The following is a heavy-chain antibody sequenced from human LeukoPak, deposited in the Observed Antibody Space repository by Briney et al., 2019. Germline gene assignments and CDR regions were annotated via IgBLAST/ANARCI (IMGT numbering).Heavy chain of an antibody. Sequence: GGSLRLSCAASGFTFSNYAMSWVRQAPGKGLEWVSVISGGGGTTYYADSVKGRFTISRDNSKNTLYLQMNSLRAEDTAVYYCAKDKYSSSWYGYFQHWGQGTLVTVSS. CDR3: AKDKYSSSWYGYFQH. V-gene: IGHV3-23*01. CDR1: GFTFSNYA. J-gene: IGHJ1*01. D-gene: IGHD6-13*01. CDR2: ISGGGGTT.